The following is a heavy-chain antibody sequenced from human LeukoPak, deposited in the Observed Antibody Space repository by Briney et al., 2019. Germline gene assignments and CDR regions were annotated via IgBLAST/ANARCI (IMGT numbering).Heavy chain of an antibody. CDR3: ARDAGFYGDYWGDWFDP. D-gene: IGHD4-17*01. CDR1: GFTFSSYA. J-gene: IGHJ5*02. Sequence: GGSLRLSCAASGFTFSSYAMHWVRQAPGKGLEWVAVISYDGSNKYYADSVKGRFTISRDNSKNTLYLQMNSLRAEDTAVYYCARDAGFYGDYWGDWFDPWGQGTLVTVSS. V-gene: IGHV3-30*04. CDR2: ISYDGSNK.